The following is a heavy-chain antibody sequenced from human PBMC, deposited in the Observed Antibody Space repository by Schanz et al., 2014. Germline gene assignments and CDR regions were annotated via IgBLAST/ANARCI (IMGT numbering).Heavy chain of an antibody. D-gene: IGHD3-3*02. CDR3: TKDILPGGADV. CDR2: FSLDTDRI. V-gene: IGHV3-9*01. J-gene: IGHJ6*02. CDR1: GFPFSSHG. Sequence: VQLVESGGGVVQPGRSLKLSCAASGFPFSSHGMHWVRQAPAKGLEWVAGFSLDTDRIDYGDSVKGRFTVSWDNSKTSLYLQMNSLRPEDTALYYCTKDILPGGADVWGQGTTVTVSS.